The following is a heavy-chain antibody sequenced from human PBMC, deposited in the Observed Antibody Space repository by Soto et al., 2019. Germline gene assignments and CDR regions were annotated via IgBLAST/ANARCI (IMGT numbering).Heavy chain of an antibody. D-gene: IGHD3-22*01. V-gene: IGHV3-7*01. CDR2: IKQDGSEK. Sequence: GGSRRLSCAASGFAFRSYNMSWGRQAPGKGLEWVANIKQDGSEKYYVDSVKGRFTISRDNAKNSLYLQMNSLRAGDTAVYYCARDYYGSSGHTFDIWGQGTMVTVSS. CDR3: ARDYYGSSGHTFDI. J-gene: IGHJ3*02. CDR1: GFAFRSYN.